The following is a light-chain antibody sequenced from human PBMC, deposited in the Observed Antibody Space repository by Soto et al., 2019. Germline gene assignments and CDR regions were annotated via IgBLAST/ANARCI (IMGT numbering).Light chain of an antibody. J-gene: IGLJ2*01. CDR3: QSYDPTLHVV. CDR1: NSNVGGGYD. V-gene: IGLV1-40*01. Sequence: QSVLTQPPSVSGAPGQTVTISCTGSNSNVGGGYDVHWYQQLPGSAPKLLIYANNNRPAGVPDRFSGSKSDTSASLAITGLQAEDEADYYCQSYDPTLHVVFGGGTKLTVL. CDR2: ANN.